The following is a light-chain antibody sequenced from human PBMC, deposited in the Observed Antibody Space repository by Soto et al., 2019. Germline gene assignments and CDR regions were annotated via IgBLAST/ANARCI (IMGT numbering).Light chain of an antibody. V-gene: IGKV4-1*01. J-gene: IGKJ1*01. Sequence: DIVMTQSPDSLAVPLGERATLNCKSSQAVLYNSNNKNYIAWYQQKPGQSPKLLIYWSSTREFGVPDRISGSGSGTDFSLTISSLQAEDVAVYYCQQYYSAPWTFGQGTKVDIK. CDR2: WSS. CDR3: QQYYSAPWT. CDR1: QAVLYNSNNKNY.